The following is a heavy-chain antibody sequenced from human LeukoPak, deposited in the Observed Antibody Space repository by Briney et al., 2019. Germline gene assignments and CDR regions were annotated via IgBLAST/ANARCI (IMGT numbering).Heavy chain of an antibody. D-gene: IGHD3-22*01. J-gene: IGHJ1*01. CDR1: GFTFSSYG. Sequence: GRSLRLSCAASGFTFSSYGMHWVRQAPGKGLEWVAVIWYDGSNKYYADSVKGRFTISRDNSKNTLYLQMNSLRAEDTAVYYCARAPYYYDSSGYSRLEYFQHWGQGTLVTVSS. CDR2: IWYDGSNK. V-gene: IGHV3-33*01. CDR3: ARAPYYYDSSGYSRLEYFQH.